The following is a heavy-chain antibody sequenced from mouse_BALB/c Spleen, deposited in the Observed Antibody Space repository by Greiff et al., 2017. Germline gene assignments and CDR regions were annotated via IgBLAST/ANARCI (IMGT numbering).Heavy chain of an antibody. Sequence: EVMLVESGGGLVQPGGSLKLSCAASGFTFSSYGMSWVRQTPDKRLELVATINSNGGSTYYPDSVKGRFTISRDNAKNTLYLQMSSLKSEDTAMYYCAREGYYGNPYYFDYWGQGTTLTVSS. V-gene: IGHV5-6-3*01. CDR2: INSNGGST. J-gene: IGHJ2*01. D-gene: IGHD2-1*01. CDR3: AREGYYGNPYYFDY. CDR1: GFTFSSYG.